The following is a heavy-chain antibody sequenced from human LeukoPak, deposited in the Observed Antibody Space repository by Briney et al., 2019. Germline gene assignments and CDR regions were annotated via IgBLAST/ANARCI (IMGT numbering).Heavy chain of an antibody. J-gene: IGHJ4*02. CDR3: ARGGNSSWDY. Sequence: GGSLRLSCAASGFIFSNYWMSWDRQAPGKGLEWVANIKPDGSEKYYVDSLKGRFTISRDNAKNSLYLQMNSLRVEDTAVYYCARGGNSSWDYWGQGALVTVSS. CDR1: GFIFSNYW. CDR2: IKPDGSEK. V-gene: IGHV3-7*01. D-gene: IGHD6-6*01.